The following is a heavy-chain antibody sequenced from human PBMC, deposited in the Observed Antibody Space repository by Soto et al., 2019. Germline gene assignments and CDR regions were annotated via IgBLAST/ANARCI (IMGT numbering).Heavy chain of an antibody. V-gene: IGHV3-23*01. Sequence: EVQLLESGGGLVQPGGSLRLSCAASGFRFSYYAMSWVRQAPGKGLEWVSGLSGSGGSTFYADSVQGRFTISRDNSKNTLYLQMNSLRAEDTAVYYCAKRCTSRDYYFFGMDVWGQGTTVTVSS. CDR2: LSGSGGST. CDR3: AKRCTSRDYYFFGMDV. D-gene: IGHD4-17*01. CDR1: GFRFSYYA. J-gene: IGHJ6*02.